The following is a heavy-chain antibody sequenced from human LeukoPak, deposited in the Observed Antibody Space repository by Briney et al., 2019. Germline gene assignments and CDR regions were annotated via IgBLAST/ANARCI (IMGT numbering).Heavy chain of an antibody. J-gene: IGHJ4*02. V-gene: IGHV3-48*01. CDR1: GFTFSSYS. CDR3: ARGLVGATWVGFYYFDY. D-gene: IGHD1-26*01. Sequence: GGSLRLSCAASGFTFSSYSMNWVRQAPGKGLEWVSYISSSGSTIYYADSVKGRFTISRDNAKNSLYLQMNSLRAEDTAVYYCARGLVGATWVGFYYFDYWGQGTLVTVSS. CDR2: ISSSGSTI.